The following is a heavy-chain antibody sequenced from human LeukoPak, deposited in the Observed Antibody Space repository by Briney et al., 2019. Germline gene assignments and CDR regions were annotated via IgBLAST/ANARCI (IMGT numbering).Heavy chain of an antibody. D-gene: IGHD4-17*01. Sequence: SETLSLTCTVSGYSISSGYYWCWIRQPPGKGLEWIGSIYHSGNTYYNPSLKRRVTISVDTSKNQFSLKVSSVTAADTAVYYCARAGYGASDFDYWGQGTLVTVSS. CDR3: ARAGYGASDFDY. V-gene: IGHV4-38-2*02. J-gene: IGHJ4*02. CDR2: IYHSGNT. CDR1: GYSISSGYY.